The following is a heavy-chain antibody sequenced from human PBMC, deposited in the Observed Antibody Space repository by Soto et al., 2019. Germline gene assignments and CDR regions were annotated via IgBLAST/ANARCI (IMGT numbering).Heavy chain of an antibody. CDR2: INHSGST. CDR3: ARDRRGNMVRGVIRPYYYGMDV. J-gene: IGHJ6*02. CDR1: GGSFSGYY. V-gene: IGHV4-34*01. D-gene: IGHD3-10*01. Sequence: SETLSLTCAVYGGSFSGYYWSWIRQPPGKGLEWIGEINHSGSTNYNPSLKSRVTISVDTSKNQFSLKLSSVTAADTAVYYCARDRRGNMVRGVIRPYYYGMDVWGQGTTVTVS.